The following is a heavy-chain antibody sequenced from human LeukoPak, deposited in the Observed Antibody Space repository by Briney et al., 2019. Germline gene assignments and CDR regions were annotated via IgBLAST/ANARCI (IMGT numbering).Heavy chain of an antibody. D-gene: IGHD6-19*01. CDR3: ARRAVDNSYYYYMDV. J-gene: IGHJ6*03. CDR1: GGTFSSYA. CDR2: MNPKSGNT. V-gene: IGHV1-8*03. Sequence: ASVKVSCKASGGTFSSYAINWVRQVTGQGLEWMGWMNPKSGNTGYAQKFQGRVTITRNTSISTAYMEVSSLRYEDTAVYYCARRAVDNSYYYYMDVWGKGTTVTVSS.